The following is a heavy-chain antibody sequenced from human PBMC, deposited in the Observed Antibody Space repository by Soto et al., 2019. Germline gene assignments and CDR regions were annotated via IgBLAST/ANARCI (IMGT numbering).Heavy chain of an antibody. Sequence: PSATLPLTCTVPGGSISSYYWTWIRQPPGKGLECIGYIYYSGSPNYNPSLKSRVTISLDTSKSQFSLKLSSVTAADTAVYYCARAGSGYVGTQYNWFDPWGQGTLVTVSS. V-gene: IGHV4-59*01. J-gene: IGHJ5*02. D-gene: IGHD5-12*01. CDR3: ARAGSGYVGTQYNWFDP. CDR1: GGSISSYY. CDR2: IYYSGSP.